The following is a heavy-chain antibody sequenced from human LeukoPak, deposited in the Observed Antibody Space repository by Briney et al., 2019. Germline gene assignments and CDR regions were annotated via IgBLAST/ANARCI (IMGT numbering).Heavy chain of an antibody. CDR1: GFTFSSYN. J-gene: IGHJ4*02. V-gene: IGHV3-21*01. CDR3: ARGPSGYHNT. CDR2: ISTTSDYI. D-gene: IGHD5-12*01. Sequence: PGGSLRLSCAASGFTFSSYNMNWVRQAPGKGLEWVSSISTTSDYIYYADSLKGRFTISRDNSKNTLYLQMNSLRAEDTAVYYCARGPSGYHNTGGQGTLVTVSS.